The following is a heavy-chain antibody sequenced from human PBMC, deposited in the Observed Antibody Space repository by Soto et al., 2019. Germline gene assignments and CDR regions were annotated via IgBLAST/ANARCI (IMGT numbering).Heavy chain of an antibody. CDR3: ARACSSNSCYDVFDY. CDR1: GGSISSYY. J-gene: IGHJ4*02. D-gene: IGHD2-2*01. CDR2: IYTSGST. V-gene: IGHV4-4*07. Sequence: QVQLQESGPGLMKSSESLSLTCTVSGGSISSYYWSWIRQPAGKGLEWIGRIYTSGSTNYNPSLKSRVTMSVDTSKNQFSLKLSSVTAADTAVYYCARACSSNSCYDVFDYWGKGTLVTVSS.